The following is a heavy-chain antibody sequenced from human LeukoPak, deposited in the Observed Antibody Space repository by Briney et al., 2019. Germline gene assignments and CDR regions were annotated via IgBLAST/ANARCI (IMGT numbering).Heavy chain of an antibody. CDR3: ARDWGSGYYFDY. CDR2: IYHRGST. CDR1: GGSTSSGGYY. V-gene: IGHV4-30-2*01. D-gene: IGHD3-22*01. J-gene: IGHJ4*02. Sequence: SQTLSLTCTVSGGSTSSGGYYWNWIRQPPGKGLEWIGYIYHRGSTYYNPSLKSRVTISVDRPKNQFSLKLSSVTAADTAVYYCARDWGSGYYFDYWGQGTLVTVSS.